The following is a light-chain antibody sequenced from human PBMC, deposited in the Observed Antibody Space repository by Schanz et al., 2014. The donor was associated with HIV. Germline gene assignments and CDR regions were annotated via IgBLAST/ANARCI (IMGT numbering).Light chain of an antibody. Sequence: QLVLTQSPSASASLGASVKLTCTLSSGHRSYAIAWHQQQPEKGPRYLMKLNSDGSHNKGDGIPDRFSGSSSGAERYLTISSLQSEDEADYYCQTWGTGTHVFGTGTKVTVL. V-gene: IGLV4-69*01. CDR2: LNSDGSH. J-gene: IGLJ1*01. CDR1: SGHRSYA. CDR3: QTWGTGTHV.